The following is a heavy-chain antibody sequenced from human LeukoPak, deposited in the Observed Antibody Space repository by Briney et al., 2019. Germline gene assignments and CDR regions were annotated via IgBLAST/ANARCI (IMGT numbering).Heavy chain of an antibody. V-gene: IGHV3-48*01. J-gene: IGHJ3*02. CDR2: ISSSSSTI. CDR1: GFIFSSYG. D-gene: IGHD1-26*01. CDR3: ARVGSGSLDAFDI. Sequence: QTGGSLRLSCPASGFIFSSYGMNWVRQAPGKGLEWVSYISSSSSTIYYADSVKGRFTISRDNAKNSLYLQMNSLRAEDTAVYYCARVGSGSLDAFDIWGQGTMVTVSS.